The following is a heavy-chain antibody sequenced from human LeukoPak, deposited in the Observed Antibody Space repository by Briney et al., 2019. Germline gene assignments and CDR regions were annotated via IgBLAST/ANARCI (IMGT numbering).Heavy chain of an antibody. CDR1: GFTFSSHW. D-gene: IGHD3-9*01. CDR2: ISSSGSTI. CDR3: ASQGVRYPRPLDY. J-gene: IGHJ4*02. Sequence: PGGSLRLSCAASGFTFSSHWMSWVRQAPGKGLEWVSYISSSGSTIYYADSVKGRFTISRDNAKNSLYLQMNSLRAEDTAVYYCASQGVRYPRPLDYWGQGTLVTVSS. V-gene: IGHV3-48*04.